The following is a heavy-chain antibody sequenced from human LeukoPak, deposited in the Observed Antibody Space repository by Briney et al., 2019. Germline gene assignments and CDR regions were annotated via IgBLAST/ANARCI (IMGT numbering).Heavy chain of an antibody. J-gene: IGHJ4*02. D-gene: IGHD6-13*01. CDR1: GFTFSSYG. CDR2: IRYDGSNK. CDR3: AKEGKIAAAGNYYFDY. Sequence: GGSLRLSCAASGFTFSSYGMHWVRQAPGRGLEWVAFIRYDGSNKYYADSVTGRFTISRDNSKNTLYLQMNSLRAEDTAVYYCAKEGKIAAAGNYYFDYWGQGTLVSVSS. V-gene: IGHV3-30*02.